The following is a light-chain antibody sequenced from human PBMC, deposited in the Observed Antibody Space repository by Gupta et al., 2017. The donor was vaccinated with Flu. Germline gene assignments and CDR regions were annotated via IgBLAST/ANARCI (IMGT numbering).Light chain of an antibody. CDR3: CSYAGSVV. J-gene: IGLJ2*01. V-gene: IGLV2-23*01. Sequence: GQTITTSATGTSSGCDYYTLVPWYQQHSTNPRKLLISGGTAGPSGGSARFSGSTSGNTASLTVAGRQAEDEGYYYCCSYAGSVVFGGGTKLTVL. CDR2: GGT. CDR1: SSGCDYYTL.